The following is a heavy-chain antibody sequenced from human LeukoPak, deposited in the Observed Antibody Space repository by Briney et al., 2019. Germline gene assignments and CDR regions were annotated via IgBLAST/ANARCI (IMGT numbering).Heavy chain of an antibody. V-gene: IGHV4-4*02. J-gene: IGHJ4*02. CDR1: GGSIISTNW. Sequence: PSWTLPLTCGVSGGSIISTNWWSWVRQSPGQGLEWIGEISLTGQTNYNPSLSGRVTMLLDESSNHLSLHLTSVPAADTATYYCSRESGAFCPFGYWGQGTLVIVPS. CDR2: ISLTGQT. D-gene: IGHD1-26*01. CDR3: SRESGAFCPFGY.